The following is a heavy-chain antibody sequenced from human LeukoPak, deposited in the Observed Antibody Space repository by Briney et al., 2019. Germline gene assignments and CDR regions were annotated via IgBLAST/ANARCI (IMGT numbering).Heavy chain of an antibody. CDR3: ARDFAYNWNYYYYCYMDV. J-gene: IGHJ6*03. CDR2: IYTSGST. D-gene: IGHD1-20*01. V-gene: IGHV4-4*07. Sequence: SETLSLTCTVSGGSISSYYWSWIRQPAGKRLEWIGRIYTSGSTNYNPSLKSRVTMSVDTSKNQFSLKLSSVTAADTAVYYCARDFAYNWNYYYYCYMDVWGKGTTVTVSS. CDR1: GGSISSYY.